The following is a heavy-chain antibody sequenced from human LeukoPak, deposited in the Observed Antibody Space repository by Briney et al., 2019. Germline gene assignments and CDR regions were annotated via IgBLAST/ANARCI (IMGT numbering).Heavy chain of an antibody. CDR2: INHSGST. V-gene: IGHV4-34*01. D-gene: IGHD2-2*01. Sequence: SETLSLTCAVYGGSFSGYYWSWIRQPPGKGLEWIGEINHSGSTNYNPSLKSRVTISVDTSKNQFSLKLSSVTAADTAVYYCARQLGYCSSTSCYAYKVDYWGQGTLVTVSS. CDR1: GGSFSGYY. CDR3: ARQLGYCSSTSCYAYKVDY. J-gene: IGHJ4*02.